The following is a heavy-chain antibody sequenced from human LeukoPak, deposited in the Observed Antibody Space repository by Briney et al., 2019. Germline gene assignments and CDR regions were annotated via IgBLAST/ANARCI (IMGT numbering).Heavy chain of an antibody. J-gene: IGHJ4*02. Sequence: GGSLRLSCAASGFTFSSYEMNWVRQAPGKGLEWVSYISSSGSTIYYADSVKGRFTISRDNSKNTLYLQMNSLRAEDTAVYYXXXXXRDYGGDEKLDYWGQGTLVTVSS. D-gene: IGHD4-23*01. V-gene: IGHV3-48*03. CDR1: GFTFSSYE. CDR3: XXXXRDYGGDEKLDY. CDR2: ISSSGSTI.